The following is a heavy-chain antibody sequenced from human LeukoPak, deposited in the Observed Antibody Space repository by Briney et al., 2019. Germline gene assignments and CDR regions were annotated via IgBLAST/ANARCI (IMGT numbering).Heavy chain of an antibody. D-gene: IGHD5-18*01. CDR1: GFTFSSYA. CDR2: IKQDGSEK. V-gene: IGHV3-7*01. CDR3: ARVGYSYGYSRRYFDY. Sequence: GGSLRLSCAASGFTFSSYAMSWVRQAPGKGLEWVANIKQDGSEKYYVDSVKGRFTISRDNAKNSLYLQMNSLRAEDTAVYYCARVGYSYGYSRRYFDYWGQGTLVTVSS. J-gene: IGHJ4*02.